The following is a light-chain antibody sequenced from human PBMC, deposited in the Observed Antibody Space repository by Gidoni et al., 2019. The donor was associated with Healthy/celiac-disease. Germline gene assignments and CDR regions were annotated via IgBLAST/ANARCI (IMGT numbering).Light chain of an antibody. CDR1: QSIISY. CDR3: QQSYSTPRT. V-gene: IGKV1-39*01. J-gene: IGKJ4*01. Sequence: SQMNQSPSSLSASVGDRFTITCRASQSIISYLNRYQQKPGKDPKLLSYAASSLKSGVPSRFSGSGSWTDFTLTISSLQPEDFATYYCQQSYSTPRTFGGGTKVEIK. CDR2: AAS.